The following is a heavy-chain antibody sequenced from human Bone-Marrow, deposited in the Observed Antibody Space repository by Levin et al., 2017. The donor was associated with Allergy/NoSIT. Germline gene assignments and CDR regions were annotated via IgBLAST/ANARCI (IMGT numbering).Heavy chain of an antibody. Sequence: QAGGSLRLSCEASGFTFSSYAMSWVREAPGKGLERVSAISGNGVSTYYADSVKGRFTISRDNSKNTLYLQMNSLRAEDTAVYYCAKKTNFDITDYLDYWGQGTLVTVSS. CDR2: ISGNGVST. D-gene: IGHD3-9*01. CDR3: AKKTNFDITDYLDY. V-gene: IGHV3-23*01. CDR1: GFTFSSYA. J-gene: IGHJ4*02.